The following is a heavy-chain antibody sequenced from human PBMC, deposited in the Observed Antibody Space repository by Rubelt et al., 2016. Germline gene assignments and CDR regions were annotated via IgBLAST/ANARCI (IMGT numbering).Heavy chain of an antibody. CDR2: INHSGST. CDR3: ARAFSWYGAVDY. V-gene: IGHV4-34*01. D-gene: IGHD3-10*01. J-gene: IGHJ4*02. Sequence: GEINHSGSTNYNPSLKSRVTISVDTSKNQFSLKLSSVTAADTAVYYCARAFSWYGAVDYWGQGTLVTVSS.